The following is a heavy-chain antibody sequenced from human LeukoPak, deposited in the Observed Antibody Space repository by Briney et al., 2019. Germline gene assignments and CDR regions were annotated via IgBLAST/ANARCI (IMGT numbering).Heavy chain of an antibody. V-gene: IGHV3-7*05. Sequence: PGGSLRLSCAAPGFTFSNYWMSWVRQAPGKGLEWVANINQDGGEENYVDSVKGRFTISKDNARNSLYLQMNGLRAEDTAVYYCSRDWSLNWFDPWGQGTLVTVSS. J-gene: IGHJ5*02. CDR3: SRDWSLNWFDP. CDR1: GFTFSNYW. CDR2: INQDGGEE.